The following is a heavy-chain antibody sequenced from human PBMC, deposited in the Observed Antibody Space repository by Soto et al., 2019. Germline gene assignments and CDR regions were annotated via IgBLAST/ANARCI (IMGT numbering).Heavy chain of an antibody. CDR1: GFRFTGSA. CDR2: IRNRPNSYAT. Sequence: EVVLVESGGGLVQPGGSLKLSCAASGFRFTGSAIHWVRQAPGKGLEWVGLIRNRPNSYATAYAESLKGRVTISRDDSRNTSYLQVKCLKSEDTAVYFCTRACSGGSCYSTSDFDYWGQGTLVTVSS. CDR3: TRACSGGSCYSTSDFDY. D-gene: IGHD2-15*01. V-gene: IGHV3-73*02. J-gene: IGHJ4*02.